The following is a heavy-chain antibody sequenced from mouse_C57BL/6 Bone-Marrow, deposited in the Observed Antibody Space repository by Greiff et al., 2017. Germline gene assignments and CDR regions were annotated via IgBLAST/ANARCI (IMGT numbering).Heavy chain of an antibody. D-gene: IGHD4-1*01. J-gene: IGHJ2*01. CDR3: TRLTGHY. CDR1: GYTFTDYE. V-gene: IGHV1-15*01. CDR2: IDPETGGT. Sequence: VQLQQSGAELVRPGASVTLSCKASGYTFTDYEMHWVKQTPVHGLEWIGAIDPETGGTAYNQKFKGKAILTADTSSSTAYMELRSLTSEDSAVYSCTRLTGHYWGQGTTLTVSS.